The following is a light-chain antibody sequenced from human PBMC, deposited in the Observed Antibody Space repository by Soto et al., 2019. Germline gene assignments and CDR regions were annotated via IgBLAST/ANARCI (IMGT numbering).Light chain of an antibody. Sequence: QLVLTQPPSASGTPGQRVTISCSGSSSNIGSNYVYWYQQLPGTAPKLLIYRNNQRPSGVPDRFSGSKSGTSASLAISGLRSEDEADYYCAAWDDSLSGPLYVFGTGTQLTVL. CDR3: AAWDDSLSGPLYV. CDR2: RNN. CDR1: SSNIGSNY. V-gene: IGLV1-47*01. J-gene: IGLJ1*01.